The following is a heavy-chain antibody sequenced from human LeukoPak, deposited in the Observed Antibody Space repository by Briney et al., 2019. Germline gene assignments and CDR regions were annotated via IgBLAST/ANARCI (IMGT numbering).Heavy chain of an antibody. CDR2: IHHSGST. CDR1: GGSISSSTYY. V-gene: IGHV4-39*01. CDR3: ARLGGYYDPPGY. J-gene: IGHJ4*02. Sequence: PSETLSLTCTVSGGSISSSTYYWAWIRQPPEKGLEWIATIHHSGSTYYKPSLRSGVTISVDTSRNQFSLKLSSVTVADTAVYYCARLGGYYDPPGYWGQGTLVTVSS. D-gene: IGHD3-22*01.